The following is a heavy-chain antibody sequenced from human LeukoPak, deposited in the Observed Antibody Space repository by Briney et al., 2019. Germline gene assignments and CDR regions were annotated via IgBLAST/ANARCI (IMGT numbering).Heavy chain of an antibody. CDR3: ARDLTGRHYYGLGV. Sequence: GGSLRLSCAASGFSFSTYSMNWVRQAPGKGLEWVSFISSSSNYIYYGDPVEGRFTISRDNAKNSLYLQMNSLRAEDTAVYYCARDLTGRHYYGLGVWGQGTTVTVS. V-gene: IGHV3-21*01. J-gene: IGHJ6*02. D-gene: IGHD3-9*01. CDR2: ISSSSNYI. CDR1: GFSFSTYS.